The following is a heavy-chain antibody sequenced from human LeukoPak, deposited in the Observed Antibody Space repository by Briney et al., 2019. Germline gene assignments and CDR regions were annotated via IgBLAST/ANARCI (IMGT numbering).Heavy chain of an antibody. V-gene: IGHV4-4*07. Sequence: SETLSLTCTASGCSISSYYWSWIRQPAGKGLEWIGRIYTSGGTTYNPSLKSRVTMSVDKSKNQLSLKLSSVTAADTAMYYCARDRPVGDYYGSGSYSLDYWGQGTLVTVSS. J-gene: IGHJ4*02. D-gene: IGHD3-10*01. CDR1: GCSISSYY. CDR3: ARDRPVGDYYGSGSYSLDY. CDR2: IYTSGGT.